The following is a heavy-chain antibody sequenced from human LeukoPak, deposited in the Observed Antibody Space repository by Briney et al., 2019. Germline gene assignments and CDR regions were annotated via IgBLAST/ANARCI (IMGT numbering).Heavy chain of an antibody. Sequence: PGGSLRLSCAASGFTFRSYGMHWVRQAPGKGLEGVAFIRYDGSNKYYADSVEGRFSISRDNSKNTLHLQMKSLRAEDTAVYYCAKDLVVAGPDEIDYWGQGTLVTVSS. CDR2: IRYDGSNK. D-gene: IGHD6-19*01. V-gene: IGHV3-30*02. J-gene: IGHJ4*02. CDR1: GFTFRSYG. CDR3: AKDLVVAGPDEIDY.